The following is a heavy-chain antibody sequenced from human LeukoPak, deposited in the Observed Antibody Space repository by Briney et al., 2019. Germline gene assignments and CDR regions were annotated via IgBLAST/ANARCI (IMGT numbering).Heavy chain of an antibody. Sequence: GGSLRLSCAASGFTVSSNYMSWVRQAPGKGLEWVSVIYSGGSTYYADSVKGRFTISRDNSKNTLYLQMNSLRAEDTAVYYCARERILWFGELSHWFDPWGQGTLVTVSS. V-gene: IGHV3-66*01. D-gene: IGHD3-10*01. CDR3: ARERILWFGELSHWFDP. CDR1: GFTVSSNY. J-gene: IGHJ5*02. CDR2: IYSGGST.